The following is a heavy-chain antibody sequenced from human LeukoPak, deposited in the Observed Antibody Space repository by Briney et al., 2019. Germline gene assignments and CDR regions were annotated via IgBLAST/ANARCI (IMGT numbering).Heavy chain of an antibody. Sequence: GESLKISCKGSGYSFSNYWIGWVRQMPGKGLEWMGIIYPGDSDTEYSPSFQGQVTISADKSISTAHLQWSGLKVSDSAIYYCARSLTAAAGDYWGQGTLVTVSS. CDR1: GYSFSNYW. V-gene: IGHV5-51*01. J-gene: IGHJ4*02. CDR3: ARSLTAAAGDY. CDR2: IYPGDSDT. D-gene: IGHD6-25*01.